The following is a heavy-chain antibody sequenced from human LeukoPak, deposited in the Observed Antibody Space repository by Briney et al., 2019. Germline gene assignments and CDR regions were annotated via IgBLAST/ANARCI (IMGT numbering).Heavy chain of an antibody. CDR2: IYYSGST. Sequence: SETLSLTCTVSGGSVSSGSYYWSWIRQPPGKGLEWIGYIYYSGSTNYNPSLKSRVTISVDTSKNQFSLKLSSVTAADTAVYYRARAVTEMATTSVDYWGQGTLVTVSS. J-gene: IGHJ4*02. V-gene: IGHV4-61*01. D-gene: IGHD5-24*01. CDR1: GGSVSSGSYY. CDR3: ARAVTEMATTSVDY.